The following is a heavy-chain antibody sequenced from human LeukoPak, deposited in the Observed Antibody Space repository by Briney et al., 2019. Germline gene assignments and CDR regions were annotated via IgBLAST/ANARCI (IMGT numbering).Heavy chain of an antibody. V-gene: IGHV4-4*07. CDR3: ARDRFAGTTISAFDI. CDR1: GGSISSYY. Sequence: PSETLSLTCTVSGGSISSYYWSWIRQPAGKGLEWIGRIYTSGSTNYNPSLKSRVTMSVDTSKNQFSLKLSSVTAADTAVYYCARDRFAGTTISAFDIWGQGTMVTVSS. CDR2: IYTSGST. D-gene: IGHD1-1*01. J-gene: IGHJ3*02.